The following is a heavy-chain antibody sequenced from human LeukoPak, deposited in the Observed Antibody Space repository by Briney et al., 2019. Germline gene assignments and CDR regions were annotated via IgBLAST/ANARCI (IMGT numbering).Heavy chain of an antibody. J-gene: IGHJ6*04. V-gene: IGHV1-69*01. CDR1: GGTFTSYA. CDR3: ASPQEYTPYYYYGMDV. Sequence: ASVKVCCKASGGTFTSYAIRWGRQAPGQGREWRGGIMPIFGTANYAQKFQGRVTITADESTSTAYMELSSLRSEDTAVYYCASPQEYTPYYYYGMDVWGKGTTVTVSS. D-gene: IGHD1-1*01. CDR2: IMPIFGTA.